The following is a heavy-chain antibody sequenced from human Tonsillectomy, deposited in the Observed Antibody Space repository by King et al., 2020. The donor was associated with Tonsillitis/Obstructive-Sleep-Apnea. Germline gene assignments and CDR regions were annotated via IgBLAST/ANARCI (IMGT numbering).Heavy chain of an antibody. Sequence: VQLVESGGGLVQPGGSLRLSCAASGFTFSSYAMHWVRQAPGKGLEYVSAISSHGGSTYYASSVKGRFTISRDNSKNTLFLQMGSLRAEDMAIYYCARANCSITCCPNDYWGQGTLVTVSS. CDR1: GFTFSSYA. CDR3: ARANCSITCCPNDY. J-gene: IGHJ4*02. D-gene: IGHD2-2*01. CDR2: ISSHGGST. V-gene: IGHV3-64*01.